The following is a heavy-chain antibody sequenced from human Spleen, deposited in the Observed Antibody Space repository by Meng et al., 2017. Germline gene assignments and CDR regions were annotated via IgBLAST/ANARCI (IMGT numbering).Heavy chain of an antibody. CDR1: GFTFSSYS. CDR2: ISSSSSYI. D-gene: IGHD3-22*01. Sequence: GGSLRLSCAASGFTFSSYSMNWVRQAPGKGLEWVSSISSSSSYIYYADSVKGRFTISRDNAKNSLYLQMNSLRAEDTAVYYCARDNDFYYDSSGYYSIDHYYIDYWGQGTLVTVSS. J-gene: IGHJ4*02. CDR3: ARDNDFYYDSSGYYSIDHYYIDY. V-gene: IGHV3-21*01.